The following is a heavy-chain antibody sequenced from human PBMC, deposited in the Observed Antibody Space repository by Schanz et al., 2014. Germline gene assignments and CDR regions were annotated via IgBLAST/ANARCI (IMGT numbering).Heavy chain of an antibody. V-gene: IGHV3-33*01. CDR2: IWYDENNK. Sequence: VQLLESGGGLVQPGGSLRLSCAASGFAFSVYGMHWVRQAPGKGLEWVAVIWYDENNKYYADSVKGRFTISRDNSKNTLYLQMNTLRAEDTAVYYCARDRGYCSGGSCLTFDYWGQGTLVTVSS. J-gene: IGHJ4*02. CDR3: ARDRGYCSGGSCLTFDY. CDR1: GFAFSVYG. D-gene: IGHD2-15*01.